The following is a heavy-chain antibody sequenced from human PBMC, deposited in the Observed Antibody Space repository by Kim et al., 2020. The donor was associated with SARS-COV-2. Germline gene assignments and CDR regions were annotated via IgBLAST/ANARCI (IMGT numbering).Heavy chain of an antibody. V-gene: IGHV4-4*02. CDR2: IYHSGSN. D-gene: IGHD3-22*01. CDR1: GGSISSSNL. J-gene: IGHJ4*02. CDR3: AREGDNYDADFDY. Sequence: SETLSLTCAVSGGSISSSNLRSWGRQPGGEVLEWVGEIYHSGSNNYNPSLKSRVTISVDKSKNQLSLKLSSVTAADTAVYYCAREGDNYDADFDYWGQGTLVTVSS.